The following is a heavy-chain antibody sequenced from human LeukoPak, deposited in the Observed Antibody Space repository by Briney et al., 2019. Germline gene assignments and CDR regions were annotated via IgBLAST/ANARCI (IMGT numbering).Heavy chain of an antibody. Sequence: GGSLRLSCGVSGFTSSSYWMSWVRQAPGKGLEWVANIKEDGSEKYYVDSVKGRFTISRDNAKNSVYLQMNSLRAEDTAVYYCVRRNWDCSSGSCYPDASDFWGQGTVVAVSS. V-gene: IGHV3-7*01. CDR2: IKEDGSEK. CDR3: VRRNWDCSSGSCYPDASDF. CDR1: GFTSSSYW. D-gene: IGHD2-15*01. J-gene: IGHJ3*01.